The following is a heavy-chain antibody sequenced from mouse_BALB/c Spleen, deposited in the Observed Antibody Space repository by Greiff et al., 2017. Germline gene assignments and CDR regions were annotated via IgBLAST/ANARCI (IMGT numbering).Heavy chain of an antibody. CDR2: IDPENGNT. V-gene: IGHV14-1*02. J-gene: IGHJ1*01. D-gene: IGHD1-1*01. CDR3: AGSYGSSYWYFDV. CDR1: GFNIKDYY. Sequence: EVQLQESGAELVRPGALVKLSCKASGFNIKDYYMHWVKQRPEQGLEWIGWIDPENGNTIYDPKFQGKASITADTSSNTAYLQLSSLTSEDTAVYYCAGSYGSSYWYFDVWGAGTTVTVSS.